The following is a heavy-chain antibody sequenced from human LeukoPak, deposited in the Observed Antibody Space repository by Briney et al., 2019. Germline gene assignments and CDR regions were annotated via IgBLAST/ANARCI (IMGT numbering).Heavy chain of an antibody. V-gene: IGHV3-23*01. J-gene: IGHJ4*02. CDR2: ISGSGGST. CDR3: AKGPYSSSWYHFDY. D-gene: IGHD6-13*01. CDR1: GFTFSSYA. Sequence: GGSLRLSCAASGFTFSSYAMSWVRQAPGKGLEWVSAISGSGGSTYYADSVKGRFTISRDNSKNTLYLQMNSLRAEGTAVYYCAKGPYSSSWYHFDYWGQGTLVTVSS.